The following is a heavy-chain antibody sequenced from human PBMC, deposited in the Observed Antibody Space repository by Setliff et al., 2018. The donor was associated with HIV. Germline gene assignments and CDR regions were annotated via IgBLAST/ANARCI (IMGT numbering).Heavy chain of an antibody. V-gene: IGHV3-30*07. D-gene: IGHD1-1*01. J-gene: IGHJ3*01. CDR2: VTYDGRRT. CDR3: ARREYNYLPRAFDL. Sequence: QTGGSLRLSCVASGFTFRTFAMHWVRQAPGKGLEWVSGVTYDGRRTFYTDAVKGRFTISRDNSNNTLYLQVNSLRAEDTAVYYCARREYNYLPRAFDLWGQGTTVT. CDR1: GFTFRTFA.